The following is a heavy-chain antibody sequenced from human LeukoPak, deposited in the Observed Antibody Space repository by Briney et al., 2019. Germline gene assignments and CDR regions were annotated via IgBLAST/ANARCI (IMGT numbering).Heavy chain of an antibody. J-gene: IGHJ5*02. CDR2: INPNSGGT. V-gene: IGHV1-2*02. Sequence: ASVKISCKASGYTFTGYYMHWVRQAPGQGLEWMGWINPNSGGTNYAQKFQGRVTMTRDTSISTAYMELSRLRSDDTAVYYCARARTTVTTDPSWFDPWGQGTLVTVSS. CDR1: GYTFTGYY. D-gene: IGHD4-17*01. CDR3: ARARTTVTTDPSWFDP.